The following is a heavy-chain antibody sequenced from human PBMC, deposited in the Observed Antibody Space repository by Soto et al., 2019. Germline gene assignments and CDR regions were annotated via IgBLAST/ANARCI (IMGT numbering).Heavy chain of an antibody. CDR1: GLTFRSYG. D-gene: IGHD3-10*01. V-gene: IGHV3-33*06. CDR2: LWYDVSKK. Sequence: GGSLRLSCAASGLTFRSYGMTWVRQAPGKGLEWVAVLWYDVSKKYYGDSVKGRFTISRDNSKNTLYLQMNSLKAEDTAVYYCAKDRAPVVLRGEDYWGQGTLVTVS. J-gene: IGHJ4*02. CDR3: AKDRAPVVLRGEDY.